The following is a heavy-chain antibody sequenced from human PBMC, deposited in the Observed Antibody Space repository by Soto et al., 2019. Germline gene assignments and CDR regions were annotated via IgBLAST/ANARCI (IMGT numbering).Heavy chain of an antibody. Sequence: PSEALSLTCTGSGGSISSGDYYWSWIRQPPGKGLEWIGYIYYSGSTYYNPSLKSRVTISVDTSKNQFSLKLSSVTAADTAVYYCARRHGSCFDYRGTATLGTVSS. V-gene: IGHV4-30-4*01. CDR2: IYYSGST. J-gene: IGHJ4*02. CDR1: GGSISSGDYY. CDR3: ARRHGSCFDY.